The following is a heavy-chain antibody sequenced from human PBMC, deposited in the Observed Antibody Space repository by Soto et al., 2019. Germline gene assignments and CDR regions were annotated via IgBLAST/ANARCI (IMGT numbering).Heavy chain of an antibody. CDR3: ASGYSGYDIAFDI. D-gene: IGHD5-12*01. Sequence: GXXVKVSCKASGYTFTSYGISWVRPAPGQGLEWMGWISAYNGNTNYAQKLQGRVTMTTDTSTSTAYMELRSLRSDDTAVYYCASGYSGYDIAFDIWGQGTMVTVSS. CDR1: GYTFTSYG. J-gene: IGHJ3*02. V-gene: IGHV1-18*01. CDR2: ISAYNGNT.